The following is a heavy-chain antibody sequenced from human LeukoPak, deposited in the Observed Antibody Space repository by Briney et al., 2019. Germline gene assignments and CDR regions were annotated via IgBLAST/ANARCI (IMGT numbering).Heavy chain of an antibody. CDR1: RFTFDDYA. J-gene: IGHJ4*02. Sequence: PGGSLRLSCAASRFTFDDYAMHWVRQAPGKGLEWVSGIRWNRGSIGYADSVKGRFTISRDNAKNSLYLQMNSLRAEDTALYYCAKEWGAYYDSSGYGVDYWGQGTLVTVSS. CDR3: AKEWGAYYDSSGYGVDY. CDR2: IRWNRGSI. D-gene: IGHD3-22*01. V-gene: IGHV3-9*01.